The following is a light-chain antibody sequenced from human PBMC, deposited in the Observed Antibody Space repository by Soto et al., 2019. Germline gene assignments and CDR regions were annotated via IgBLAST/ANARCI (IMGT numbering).Light chain of an antibody. CDR1: QSLLHSDGKTY. CDR3: MQAIDIPWT. CDR2: EVS. Sequence: ILMTQTPLSLSIIPGQTASISCKSSQSLLHSDGKTYFYWYVQKAGQAPQPLIYEVSNRFSGVPERFSGSGSRTDFTLKISRVEADDVGIYYCMQAIDIPWTFXQGTKVDSK. V-gene: IGKV2-29*03. J-gene: IGKJ1*01.